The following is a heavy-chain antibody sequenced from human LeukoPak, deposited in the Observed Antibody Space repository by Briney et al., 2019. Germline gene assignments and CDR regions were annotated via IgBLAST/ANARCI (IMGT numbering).Heavy chain of an antibody. CDR3: ARDKYYDSSGYSWFDP. Sequence: ASVKVSCKASGYTFTGYYMHWVRQAPGQWLEWMGWINPNSGGTNYAQKFQVRVTMTRDTSISTAYMELSRLRSDDTAVYYCARDKYYDSSGYSWFDPWGQGTLVTVSS. CDR2: INPNSGGT. D-gene: IGHD3-22*01. J-gene: IGHJ5*02. V-gene: IGHV1-2*02. CDR1: GYTFTGYY.